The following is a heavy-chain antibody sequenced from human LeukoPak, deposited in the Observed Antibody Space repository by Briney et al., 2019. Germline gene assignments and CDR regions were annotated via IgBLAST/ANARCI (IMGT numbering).Heavy chain of an antibody. CDR2: MNPNSGNT. CDR3: ARGRRGWGEYFDS. V-gene: IGHV1-8*03. D-gene: IGHD6-19*01. J-gene: IGHJ4*02. Sequence: ASVKVSFKDSGYTFTSYDINSVRGATGQGLEWMGWMNPNSGNTGYAQKFQGRVTITRNTSISTAYMELSSLRSEDTAVYYCARGRRGWGEYFDSWGQGTLVTVSS. CDR1: GYTFTSYD.